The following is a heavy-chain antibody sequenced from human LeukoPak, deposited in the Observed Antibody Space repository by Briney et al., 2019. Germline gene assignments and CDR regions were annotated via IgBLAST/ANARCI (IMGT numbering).Heavy chain of an antibody. Sequence: SETLSLTCTVSGGSISSSSYYWGWIRQPPGKGLEWIGSIYYSGSTYYNPSLKSRVTISVDTSKNQFSLKLSSVTAADTAVYYCAKGPTYGDPPDPFDYWGQGTLVTVSS. D-gene: IGHD4-17*01. J-gene: IGHJ4*02. V-gene: IGHV4-39*07. CDR1: GGSISSSSYY. CDR2: IYYSGST. CDR3: AKGPTYGDPPDPFDY.